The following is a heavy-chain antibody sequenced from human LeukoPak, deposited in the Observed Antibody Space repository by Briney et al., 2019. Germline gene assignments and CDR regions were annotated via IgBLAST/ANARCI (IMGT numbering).Heavy chain of an antibody. V-gene: IGHV3-20*04. CDR3: ARVKGGDYRFESDY. D-gene: IGHD4-17*01. Sequence: GGSLRLSCAASGFTFSNAWMSWVRQAPGKGLEWVSGINWNGGSTGYADSVKGRFTISRDNAKNSLYLQMNSLRAEDTALYYCARVKGGDYRFESDYWGQGTLVTVSS. CDR2: INWNGGST. CDR1: GFTFSNAW. J-gene: IGHJ4*02.